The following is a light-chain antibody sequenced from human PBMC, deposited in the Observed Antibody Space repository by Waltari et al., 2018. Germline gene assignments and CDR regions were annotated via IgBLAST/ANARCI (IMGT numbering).Light chain of an antibody. Sequence: QSALPQSRSVSGSPGQSVTISCTGTGSGVGDSNYVSCYQQHPGEAPKLVIYDVTKRPSGVPARFSGSKSGNSASLTVSGLQSEDEADYYCCSYAGTWVFGGGTKLTVL. CDR3: CSYAGTWV. CDR1: GSGVGDSNY. J-gene: IGLJ3*02. CDR2: DVT. V-gene: IGLV2-11*01.